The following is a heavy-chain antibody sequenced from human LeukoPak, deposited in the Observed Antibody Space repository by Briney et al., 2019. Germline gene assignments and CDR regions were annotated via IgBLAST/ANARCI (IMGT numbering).Heavy chain of an antibody. CDR2: IVPIYGTA. CDR1: GGTFSDYG. CDR3: ARDGGQGRGYEEAFDI. Sequence: SVKVSCKASGGTFSDYGVIWVRQAPGQGLEWVGGIVPIYGTANYAQKFQGRVTITTDESTSTAYMELSSLRSEDTAVYYCARDGGQGRGYEEAFDIWGQGIMVTVSS. D-gene: IGHD5-12*01. J-gene: IGHJ3*02. V-gene: IGHV1-69*05.